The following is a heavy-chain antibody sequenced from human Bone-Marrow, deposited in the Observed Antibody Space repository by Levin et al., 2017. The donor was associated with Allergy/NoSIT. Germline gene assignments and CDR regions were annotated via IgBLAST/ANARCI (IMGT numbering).Heavy chain of an antibody. CDR1: GGSISSNY. Sequence: PSETLSLTCTVSGGSISSNYWNWIRQPPGKGLEWIGYIDYSGSTTYNSSLRSRVTISKDMSKNQFSLRLSSVTAADTAVYFCAGDYGDYFGYFDHWGQGILVTVSS. CDR2: IDYSGST. J-gene: IGHJ4*02. CDR3: AGDYGDYFGYFDH. V-gene: IGHV4-59*12. D-gene: IGHD4-17*01.